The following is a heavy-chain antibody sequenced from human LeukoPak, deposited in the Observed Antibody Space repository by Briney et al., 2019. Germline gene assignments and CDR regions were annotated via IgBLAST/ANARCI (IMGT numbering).Heavy chain of an antibody. CDR2: ISTSNGNT. Sequence: AAVKVSCMASVYTFINYVINWVRQAPGQGLEWMGWISTSNGNTNYAEKLQGRVTMTTDTSTSTAYMELRRLRSDDTAVCECARWLLWATPAEDVFDILGQGEIGPVSS. D-gene: IGHD3-3*01. J-gene: IGHJ3*02. CDR1: VYTFINYV. V-gene: IGHV1-18*01. CDR3: ARWLLWATPAEDVFDI.